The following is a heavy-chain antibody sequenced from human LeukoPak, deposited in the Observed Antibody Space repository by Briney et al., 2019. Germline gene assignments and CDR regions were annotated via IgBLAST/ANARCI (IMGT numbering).Heavy chain of an antibody. V-gene: IGHV1-69*13. Sequence: GASVKVSCKASGGTFSSYAISWVRQAPGQGLEWMGGIIPIFGTANYAQKFQGRVTITADESTSTAYMELGSLRSEDTAVYYCACSSGSYRVPGKFDYWGQGTLVTVSS. CDR3: ACSSGSYRVPGKFDY. CDR2: IIPIFGTA. D-gene: IGHD1-26*01. J-gene: IGHJ4*02. CDR1: GGTFSSYA.